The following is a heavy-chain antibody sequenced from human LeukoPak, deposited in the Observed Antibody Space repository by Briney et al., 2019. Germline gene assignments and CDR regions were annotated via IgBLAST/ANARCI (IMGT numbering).Heavy chain of an antibody. J-gene: IGHJ4*02. D-gene: IGHD5-18*01. CDR2: IYYSGST. CDR3: ATALRGYSYGYYFDY. V-gene: IGHV4-39*07. Sequence: SETLSLTCTVSGGSISSSSYYWGWIRQPPGKGLERIGSIYYSGSTYYNPSLKGRVTISVDTSKNQFSLKLSSVTAADTAVYYCATALRGYSYGYYFDYWGQGTLVTVSS. CDR1: GGSISSSSYY.